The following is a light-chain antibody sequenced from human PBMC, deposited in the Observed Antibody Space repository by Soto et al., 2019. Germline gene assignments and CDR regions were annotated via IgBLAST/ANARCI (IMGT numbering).Light chain of an antibody. CDR2: SSS. CDR1: QSVSSTY. V-gene: IGKV3-20*01. CDR3: QQYRTSPPTWT. Sequence: EVVLTQSPCTLSLSPGDRATLSCRASQSVSSTYLAWYQQRPGQAPRLLIYSSSSRASGIPDRFSGSGSGTDFTLTISRLEPEDFAVYYCQQYRTSPPTWTFGQGTKVDIK. J-gene: IGKJ1*01.